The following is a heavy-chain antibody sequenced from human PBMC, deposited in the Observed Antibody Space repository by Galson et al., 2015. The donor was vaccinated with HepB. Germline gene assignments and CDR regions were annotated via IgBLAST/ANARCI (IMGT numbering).Heavy chain of an antibody. CDR1: GYTFTSYA. V-gene: IGHV1-3*01. CDR2: INAGNGNT. J-gene: IGHJ6*02. CDR3: ARDQIAARPLLLYYYYGMDV. D-gene: IGHD6-6*01. Sequence: SVKVSCKASGYTFTSYAMHWVRQAPGQRLEWMGWINAGNGNTKYSQKFQGRVTITRDTSTSTVYMELSSLRSEDTAVYYCARDQIAARPLLLYYYYGMDVWGQGTTVTVSS.